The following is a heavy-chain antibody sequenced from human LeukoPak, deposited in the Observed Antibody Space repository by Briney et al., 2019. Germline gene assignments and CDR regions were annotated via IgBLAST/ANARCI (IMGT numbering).Heavy chain of an antibody. CDR3: ARSGGCSGGSCYWNAFDI. J-gene: IGHJ3*02. CDR1: GFTFSSYW. V-gene: IGHV3-7*01. CDR2: IKQDGSEK. Sequence: GGPLRLSCAASGFTFSSYWMSWVRQAPGKGLEWVANIKQDGSEKYYVDSVKGRFTISRDNAKNSLYLQMNSLRAEDTAVYYCARSGGCSGGSCYWNAFDIWGQGTMVTVSS. D-gene: IGHD2-15*01.